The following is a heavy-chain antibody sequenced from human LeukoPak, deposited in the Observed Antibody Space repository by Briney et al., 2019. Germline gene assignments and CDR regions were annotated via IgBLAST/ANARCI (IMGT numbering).Heavy chain of an antibody. CDR2: IYPGDSDT. D-gene: IGHD2-2*01. V-gene: IGHV5-51*01. Sequence: LGESLQISCKGSGFSFNMYWIGWVRQMPRKGLEWMGIIYPGDSDTRYSPSFQGQVTISVDKSISTAYLQWSSLKASDTAMYYCARRQGCSNTACPPDYWGQGTLVTVSS. CDR3: ARRQGCSNTACPPDY. J-gene: IGHJ4*02. CDR1: GFSFNMYW.